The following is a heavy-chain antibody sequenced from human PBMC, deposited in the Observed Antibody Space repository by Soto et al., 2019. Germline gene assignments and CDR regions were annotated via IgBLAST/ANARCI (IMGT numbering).Heavy chain of an antibody. CDR2: IFYSGST. V-gene: IGHV4-59*01. CDR3: ARGYESGYTFGHDL. J-gene: IGHJ5*02. CDR1: GGSIRSYY. D-gene: IGHD3-3*01. Sequence: ETLSLTCTVSGGSIRSYYWTWIRQPPGKGLEWLGYIFYSGSTFYNPSLKSRVTISIHTSKSQFSLQLTSVTAADTAVYYCARGYESGYTFGHDLWGQGTLVTVSS.